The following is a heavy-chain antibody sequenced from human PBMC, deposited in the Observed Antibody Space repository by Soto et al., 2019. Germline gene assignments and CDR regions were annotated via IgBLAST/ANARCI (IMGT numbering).Heavy chain of an antibody. V-gene: IGHV3-33*01. CDR1: GFTFSSYG. D-gene: IGHD3-9*01. CDR3: ARQHRDILTGLRWNGMDV. Sequence: QVQLVESGGGVVQPGRSLRLSCAASGFTFSSYGMHWVRQAPGKGLEWVAVIWYDGSNKYYADSVKGRFTISRDNSKNALYLHMNRLRGEDTAVYYCARQHRDILTGLRWNGMDVWGQGTTVTVSS. J-gene: IGHJ6*02. CDR2: IWYDGSNK.